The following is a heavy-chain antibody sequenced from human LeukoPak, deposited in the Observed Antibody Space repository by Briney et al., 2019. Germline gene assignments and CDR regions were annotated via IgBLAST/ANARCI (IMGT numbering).Heavy chain of an antibody. CDR2: ISYDGSNK. CDR3: ARVLGGVGAIDY. CDR1: GFTFSSYR. D-gene: IGHD1-26*01. Sequence: GGSLRLSCAASGFTFSSYRMSWVRQAPGKGLEWVAVISYDGSNKHYADSVKGRSTISRDNSKNTLYLQMNSLRAENTAVYYCARVLGGVGAIDYWGQGTLVTVSP. V-gene: IGHV3-30-3*01. J-gene: IGHJ4*02.